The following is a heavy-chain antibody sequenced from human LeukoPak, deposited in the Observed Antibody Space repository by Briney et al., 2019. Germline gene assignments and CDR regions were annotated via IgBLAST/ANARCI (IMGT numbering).Heavy chain of an antibody. V-gene: IGHV3-53*01. CDR2: VYSGGST. Sequence: GGSLRLSCAASGFTVSSDYMTWVRQAPGKGLEWVSFVYSGGSTYYEDSVKGRFTISRDSSKNTLFLQMNSLRVGDTAVYYCARAGYYDSSGFYAPDAFDIWGQGTVVTVSS. CDR3: ARAGYYDSSGFYAPDAFDI. D-gene: IGHD3-22*01. J-gene: IGHJ3*02. CDR1: GFTVSSDY.